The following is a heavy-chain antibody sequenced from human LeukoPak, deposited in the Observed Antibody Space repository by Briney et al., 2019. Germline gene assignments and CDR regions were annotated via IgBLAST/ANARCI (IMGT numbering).Heavy chain of an antibody. D-gene: IGHD5-12*01. CDR2: IYYSGST. J-gene: IGHJ4*02. V-gene: IGHV4-31*03. Sequence: SETLSLTCTVSGGSISSGGYYWSWIRQHPGKGLEWIGYIYYSGSTYHNPSLKSRVTISVDTSKNQFSLKLSSVTAADTAVYYCARGPSSGYGLLFDYWGQGTLVTVSS. CDR3: ARGPSSGYGLLFDY. CDR1: GGSISSGGYY.